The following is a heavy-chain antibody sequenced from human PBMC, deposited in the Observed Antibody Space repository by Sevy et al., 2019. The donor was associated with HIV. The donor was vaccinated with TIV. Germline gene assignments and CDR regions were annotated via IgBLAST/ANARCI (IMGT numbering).Heavy chain of an antibody. CDR2: VNHSGST. V-gene: IGHV4-34*01. CDR3: ARDHSRSYYDSWFDP. D-gene: IGHD1-26*01. J-gene: IGHJ5*02. Sequence: SETLSLTCAVSGGSFSGYSWDWIRQPPGKGLEWIGEVNHSGSTNYNPSLKSRVTISVDTSKNQFSLKLSSVTAADTAVYYCARDHSRSYYDSWFDPWGQGTLVTVSS. CDR1: GGSFSGYS.